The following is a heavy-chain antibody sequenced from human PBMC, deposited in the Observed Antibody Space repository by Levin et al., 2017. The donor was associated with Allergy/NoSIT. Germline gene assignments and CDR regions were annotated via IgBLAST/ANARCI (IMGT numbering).Heavy chain of an antibody. CDR1: GYTFTGYY. CDR3: ARDPRRKYSSVLHPDY. D-gene: IGHD6-19*01. CDR2: INPNSGGT. J-gene: IGHJ4*02. Sequence: ASVKVSCKASGYTFTGYYMHWVRQAPGQGLEWMGWINPNSGGTNYAQKFQGRVTMTRDTSISTAYMELSRLRSDDTAVYYCARDPRRKYSSVLHPDYWGQGTLVTVSS. V-gene: IGHV1-2*02.